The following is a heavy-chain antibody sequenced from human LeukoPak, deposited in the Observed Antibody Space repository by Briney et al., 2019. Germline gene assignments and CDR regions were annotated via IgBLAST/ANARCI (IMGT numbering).Heavy chain of an antibody. CDR3: ARDFGRWFIDY. CDR1: GFTFSDYY. J-gene: IGHJ4*02. D-gene: IGHD4-23*01. Sequence: GGSLRLSCAAPGFTFSDYYMSWIRQAPGKGLEWVSYIRSTSNTIYYADSVKGRFTISRDNAKNSLYLQMNSLRAEDTAVYYCARDFGRWFIDYWGQGTLVTVSS. V-gene: IGHV3-11*04. CDR2: IRSTSNTI.